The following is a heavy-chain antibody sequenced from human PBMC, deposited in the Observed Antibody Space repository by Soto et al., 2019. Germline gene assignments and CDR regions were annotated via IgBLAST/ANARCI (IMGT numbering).Heavy chain of an antibody. D-gene: IGHD4-17*01. CDR2: INYTGST. V-gene: IGHV4-34*01. J-gene: IGHJ4*01. CDR3: ARDANGYKYGAYFDY. CDR1: SESFNGYY. Sequence: SETLSLTCGVYSESFNGYYWSWIRQPPGKGLEWIGEINYTGSTNYNPSLKSRVTMSVDRSKKQFSLKVSSVTAADTAVYYCARDANGYKYGAYFDYWDQGSLVPVSS.